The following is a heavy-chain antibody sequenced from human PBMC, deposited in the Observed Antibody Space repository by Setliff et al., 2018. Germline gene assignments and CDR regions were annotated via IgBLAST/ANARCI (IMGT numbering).Heavy chain of an antibody. CDR1: GGSISSGDYY. J-gene: IGHJ6*03. Sequence: SETLSLTCTVSGGSISSGDYYWSWIRQPPGKGLEWIGYIDYSGNTYYNPSLKSRVTISIDTSGNLFSLKLSSVTAANTAVYYCARAGSGVIGDFFCMGVWGKGTTVTVSS. CDR2: IDYSGNT. D-gene: IGHD3-3*01. CDR3: ARAGSGVIGDFFCMGV. V-gene: IGHV4-30-4*08.